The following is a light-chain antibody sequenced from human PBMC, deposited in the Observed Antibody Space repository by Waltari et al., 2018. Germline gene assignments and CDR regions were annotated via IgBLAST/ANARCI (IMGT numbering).Light chain of an antibody. CDR3: QQYDSAVLT. CDR2: GAS. CDR1: QSVSSNS. V-gene: IGKV3-20*01. Sequence: VLTQSPGTLSLSPGERALLSCRASQSVSSNSLVWYQQKPGQTPRLLIYGASSRATGIPERFSGSGSGTDFTLTISSLEPEDFAMYYCQQYDSAVLTFGGGTKVEIK. J-gene: IGKJ4*01.